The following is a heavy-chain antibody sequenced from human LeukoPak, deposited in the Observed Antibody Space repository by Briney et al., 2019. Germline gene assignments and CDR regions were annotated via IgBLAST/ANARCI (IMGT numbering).Heavy chain of an antibody. CDR2: IYYSGST. V-gene: IGHV4-30-4*08. CDR3: ARVRIGGDSCSSTSCPPSPFDY. CDR1: GSSISSGDYY. D-gene: IGHD2-2*01. Sequence: SQTLSLTCTVSGSSISSGDYYWSWIRQPPGKGLEWIGYIYYSGSTYYNPSLKSRVTISVDTSKNQFSLKLSSVTAADTAVYYCARVRIGGDSCSSTSCPPSPFDYWGQGTLVTVSS. J-gene: IGHJ4*02.